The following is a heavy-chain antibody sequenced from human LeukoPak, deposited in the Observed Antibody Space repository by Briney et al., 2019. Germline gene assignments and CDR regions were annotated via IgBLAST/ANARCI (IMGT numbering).Heavy chain of an antibody. CDR2: IYTTGSS. CDR3: ARVSPSGVWDV. D-gene: IGHD3-10*01. CDR1: GGSINGINYY. Sequence: PSETLSLTCTVSGGSINGINYYWTWIRQPAGKGLEWIGRIYTTGSSNYNPSLKSRVTISVDTSNNQFSLKLSSVTAADTAVYYCARVSPSGVWDVWGQGTTVTVSS. V-gene: IGHV4-61*02. J-gene: IGHJ6*02.